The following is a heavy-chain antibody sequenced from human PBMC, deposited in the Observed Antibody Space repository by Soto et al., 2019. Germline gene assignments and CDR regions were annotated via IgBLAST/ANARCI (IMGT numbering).Heavy chain of an antibody. CDR3: AKELLRLGESLERYFDY. Sequence: EVQLLESGGDLVQPGGSLRLSCAASGFTFSTYAMSWVLQAPGKGLEWVSAISGSGSSRYYADSAKGRFTISRDNSKNTLLLQLNSLRAEDTAVYYCAKELLRLGESLERYFDYWGQGTLVTVSS. D-gene: IGHD3-10*01. J-gene: IGHJ4*02. CDR2: ISGSGSSR. CDR1: GFTFSTYA. V-gene: IGHV3-23*01.